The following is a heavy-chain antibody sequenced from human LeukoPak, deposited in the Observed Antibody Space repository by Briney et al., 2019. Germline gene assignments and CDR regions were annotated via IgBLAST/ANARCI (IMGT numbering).Heavy chain of an antibody. D-gene: IGHD6-6*01. CDR3: ARDLGYSSSSIRVRGNWFDP. V-gene: IGHV7-4-1*02. CDR1: GYTFTSYG. CDR2: INTNTGNP. Sequence: ASVKVSCKASGYTFTSYGISWVRQAPGQGLEWMGWINTNTGNPTYAQGFTGRFVFSLDTSVSTAYLQISSLKADDTAVYYCARDLGYSSSSIRVRGNWFDPWGQGTLVTVSS. J-gene: IGHJ5*02.